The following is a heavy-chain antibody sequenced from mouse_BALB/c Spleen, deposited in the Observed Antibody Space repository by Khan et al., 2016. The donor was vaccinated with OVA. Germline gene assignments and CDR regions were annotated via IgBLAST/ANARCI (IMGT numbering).Heavy chain of an antibody. CDR3: ARLLINFDY. Sequence: QVQLQQPGAELVNPGASVNLSCKASGYTLTSYWMHWVKQRPGKGLEWIGEINPSNGRTNYNEKLKSQATLTGDKSSSKAYMHLSSPTSEDSAVYYCARLLINFDYWGQGTTLTVSS. V-gene: IGHV1S81*02. J-gene: IGHJ2*01. CDR1: GYTLTSYW. D-gene: IGHD2-1*01. CDR2: INPSNGRT.